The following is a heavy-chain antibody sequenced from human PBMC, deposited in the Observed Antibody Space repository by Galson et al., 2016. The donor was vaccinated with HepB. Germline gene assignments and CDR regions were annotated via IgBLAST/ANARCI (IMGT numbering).Heavy chain of an antibody. CDR1: GFTFSNFA. CDR2: ISGRGGST. Sequence: SLRLSCAASGFTFSNFAMTWVRQAPGKGLEWVSYISGRGGSTSYADSVKGRFTISRDNSKNTLYLEMNSLRAEDTAVYYCAKDRPGGSSTSFGMDVWGKGTTVTVSS. CDR3: AKDRPGGSSTSFGMDV. D-gene: IGHD2-2*01. J-gene: IGHJ6*04. V-gene: IGHV3-23*01.